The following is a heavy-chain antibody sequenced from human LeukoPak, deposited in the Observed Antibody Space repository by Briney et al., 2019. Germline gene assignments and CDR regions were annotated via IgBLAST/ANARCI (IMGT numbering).Heavy chain of an antibody. J-gene: IGHJ4*02. CDR1: GLTFSKYS. CDR3: ARETSLAGFASGLEFNY. V-gene: IGHV3-48*04. CDR2: IDTSSTTM. D-gene: IGHD6-19*01. Sequence: GGSLRLSCAASGLTFSKYSMTWVRQAPGEGLEWVSFIDTSSTTMYYTDSVKGRFTISRDNAKNSLYLQMNSLKVEDTATYYCARETSLAGFASGLEFNYWGQGILVTVSS.